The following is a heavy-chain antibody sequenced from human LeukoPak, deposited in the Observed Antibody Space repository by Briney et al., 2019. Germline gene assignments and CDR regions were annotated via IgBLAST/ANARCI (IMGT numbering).Heavy chain of an antibody. V-gene: IGHV3-23*01. CDR3: AKSTYGSKPYYFDY. J-gene: IGHJ4*02. Sequence: GGSLRLSCAGSGFTFSSYWMHWVRQAPGKGLEWVSAISGSGGSTNYADSVKGRFTISRDNSKNTLYLQMNSLRAEDTAVYYCAKSTYGSKPYYFDYWGQGTLVTVSS. CDR2: ISGSGGST. CDR1: GFTFSSYW. D-gene: IGHD1-26*01.